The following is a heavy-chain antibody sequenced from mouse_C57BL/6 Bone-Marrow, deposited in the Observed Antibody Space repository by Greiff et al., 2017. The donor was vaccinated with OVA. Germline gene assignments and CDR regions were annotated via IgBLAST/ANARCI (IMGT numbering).Heavy chain of an antibody. CDR1: GYTFTSYW. V-gene: IGHV1-64*01. Sequence: AQLQQPGAELVKPGDSVKLSCKASGYTFTSYWMHWVQQRPGQGLEWIGMIHPNSGSTNYNEKFKSKATLTVDKSSSTAYVQLSSLTSEDSAVYYCSRREVSKATDWYVDVWGTGTTVTVSS. D-gene: IGHD3-2*02. J-gene: IGHJ1*03. CDR3: SRREVSKATDWYVDV. CDR2: IHPNSGST.